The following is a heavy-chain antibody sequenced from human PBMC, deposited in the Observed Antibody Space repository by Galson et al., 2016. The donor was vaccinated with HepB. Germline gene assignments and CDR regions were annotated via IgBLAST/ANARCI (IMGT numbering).Heavy chain of an antibody. V-gene: IGHV2-5*01. Sequence: PALVKPTQTLTLTCTFSGFSLDTSGVGVDWIRQPPGKALEWIAVIYWNDDKRYNPSLKRRLTVTKDTSKNQVVLTMTNMDPVDAATYYCAHRRDCNGVSCADTWGRGARVTVSS. J-gene: IGHJ2*01. D-gene: IGHD2-15*01. CDR2: IYWNDDK. CDR1: GFSLDTSGVG. CDR3: AHRRDCNGVSCADT.